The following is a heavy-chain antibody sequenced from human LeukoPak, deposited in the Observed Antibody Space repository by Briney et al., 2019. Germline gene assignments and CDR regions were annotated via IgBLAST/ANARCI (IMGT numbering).Heavy chain of an antibody. V-gene: IGHV1-2*02. CDR1: GYTFTSDY. CDR2: INPNINGT. D-gene: IGHD6-25*01. CDR3: ARERTPGSGYGVDY. J-gene: IGHJ4*02. Sequence: GASVKVSCKASGYTFTSDYMHWVRQAPGQGLEWMGWINPNINGTNYAQKFQGRVTMTGDRSISTAYMELSRLRSDDTAVYYCARERTPGSGYGVDYWGQGTVVTVSS.